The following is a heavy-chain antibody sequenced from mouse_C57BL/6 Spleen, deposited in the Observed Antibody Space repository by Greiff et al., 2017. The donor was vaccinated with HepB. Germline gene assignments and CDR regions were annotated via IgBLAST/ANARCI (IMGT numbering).Heavy chain of an antibody. CDR2: ISSGSSTI. CDR3: ARTNWDVKDFDY. J-gene: IGHJ2*01. CDR1: GFTFSDYG. V-gene: IGHV5-17*01. D-gene: IGHD4-1*02. Sequence: EVQLVESGGGLVKPGGSLKLSCAASGFTFSDYGMHWVRQAPEKGLEWVAYISSGSSTIYYADTVKGRFTISRDNAKNTRFLQMTSLRSEDTAMYYCARTNWDVKDFDYWGQGTTVTVSS.